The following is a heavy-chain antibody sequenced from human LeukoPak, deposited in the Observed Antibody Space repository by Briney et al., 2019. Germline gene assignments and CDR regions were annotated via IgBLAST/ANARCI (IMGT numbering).Heavy chain of an antibody. D-gene: IGHD3-10*01. Sequence: GSLRLSCAASGFTFRTYCMSWIRQPPGKGLEWIGYIYYSGSTNYNPSLKSRVTISVDTSKNQFSLKLTSVTAADTAVYYCARGGSWFDPWGQGTLVTVSS. J-gene: IGHJ5*02. V-gene: IGHV4-59*01. CDR2: IYYSGST. CDR1: GFTFRTYC. CDR3: ARGGSWFDP.